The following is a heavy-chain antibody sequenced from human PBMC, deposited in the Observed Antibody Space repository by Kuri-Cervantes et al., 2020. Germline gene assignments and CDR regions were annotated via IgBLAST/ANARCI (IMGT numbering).Heavy chain of an antibody. CDR3: AYWAGTVYNWYGPFDF. Sequence: GESLKISCAASGFTFSSYGMHWVRQAPGKGLEWVAVISYDGSNKYYADSVKGRFTISRDNSKNTLYLQMNSLRAEDTAVYYCAYWAGTVYNWYGPFDFWGQGTLVTVSS. CDR2: ISYDGSNK. V-gene: IGHV3-30*03. CDR1: GFTFSSYG. J-gene: IGHJ4*02. D-gene: IGHD1-1*01.